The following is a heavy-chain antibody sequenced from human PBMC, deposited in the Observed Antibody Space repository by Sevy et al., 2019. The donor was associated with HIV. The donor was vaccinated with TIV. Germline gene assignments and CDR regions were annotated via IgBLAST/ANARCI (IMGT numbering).Heavy chain of an antibody. D-gene: IGHD3-22*01. CDR2: ISGSGDDT. CDR1: GFTFSGYA. Sequence: GGSLRLSCTASGFTFSGYAMTWVRQAPGKGLEWVSTISGSGDDTYYAGSVKSRFTISRDNSKNTLYLQMNTLRAEDTAVYFCAKAYYYDSRGYYFNWGQGTLVTVSS. V-gene: IGHV3-23*01. J-gene: IGHJ4*02. CDR3: AKAYYYDSRGYYFN.